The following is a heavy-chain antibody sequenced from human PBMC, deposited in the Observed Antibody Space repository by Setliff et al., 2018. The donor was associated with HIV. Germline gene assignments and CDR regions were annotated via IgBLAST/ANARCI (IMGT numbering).Heavy chain of an antibody. CDR2: IYSNGVT. J-gene: IGHJ4*02. V-gene: IGHV4-4*09. Sequence: PSETLSLTCIVSGGSMRDNYWSWIRQSPGEGLEWIGWIYSNGVTKYNPSLKSRVTILIDTSKKQFSLNLDSVTAADTAVYYCARGTFGGVIAQYYFDYWGQGTLVTVSS. CDR1: GGSMRDNY. CDR3: ARGTFGGVIAQYYFDY. D-gene: IGHD3-16*02.